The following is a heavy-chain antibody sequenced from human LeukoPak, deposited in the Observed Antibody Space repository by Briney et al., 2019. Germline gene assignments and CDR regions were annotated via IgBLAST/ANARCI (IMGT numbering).Heavy chain of an antibody. CDR2: IYPGDSDT. D-gene: IGHD3-22*01. CDR3: ARGYYDSSGSVDY. V-gene: IGHV5-51*01. Sequence: GESLKVSCKGSGYSFTSYWIGWVRQMSGKGLEWMGIIYPGDSDTIYSPSFRGQVTISADKSTSTAYLQWSSLKASDTAMYYCARGYYDSSGSVDYWGQGTLVTVSS. J-gene: IGHJ4*02. CDR1: GYSFTSYW.